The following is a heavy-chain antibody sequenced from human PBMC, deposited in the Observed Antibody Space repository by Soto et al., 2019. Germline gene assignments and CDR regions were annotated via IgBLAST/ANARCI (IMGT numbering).Heavy chain of an antibody. D-gene: IGHD4-4*01. J-gene: IGHJ5*02. Sequence: QVQLQESGPGLVKPSQTLSLTCTVSGGSISSGGYYWSWIRQHPGKGLEWIGYIYYSGSTYYNPSLKSRVTISVDTSKHQFSLKLSSVTAAATAVYYCAREVGGNYARWFDPWGKGNRVPVSS. CDR2: IYYSGST. V-gene: IGHV4-31*03. CDR3: AREVGGNYARWFDP. CDR1: GGSISSGGYY.